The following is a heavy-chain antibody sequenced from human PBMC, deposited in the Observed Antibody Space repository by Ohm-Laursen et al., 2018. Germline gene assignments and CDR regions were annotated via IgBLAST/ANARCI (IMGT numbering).Heavy chain of an antibody. J-gene: IGHJ4*02. CDR1: GGTFSSYA. CDR3: ARGSDYYDSSGYYALDD. D-gene: IGHD3-22*01. Sequence: ASVKVSCKASGGTFSSYAISWVRQAPGQGLEWMGGIIPIFGTANYAQKFQGRVTITADESTSTAYMELSSLGSEDTAVYYCARGSDYYDSSGYYALDDWGQGTLVTVSS. CDR2: IIPIFGTA. V-gene: IGHV1-69*13.